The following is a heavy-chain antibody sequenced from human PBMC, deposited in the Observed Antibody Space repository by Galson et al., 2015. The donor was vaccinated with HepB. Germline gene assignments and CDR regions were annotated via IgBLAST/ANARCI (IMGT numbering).Heavy chain of an antibody. CDR3: ARGPKVDKVGDY. J-gene: IGHJ4*02. D-gene: IGHD2-15*01. CDR1: GYTFTSYA. Sequence: SVKVSCKASGYTFTSYAMHWVRQAPGQRLEWMGWINAGNGNTKYSQKFQGRVTITRDTSASTAYMELSSLRSEDTAVYYCARGPKVDKVGDYWGQGTLVTVSS. CDR2: INAGNGNT. V-gene: IGHV1-3*01.